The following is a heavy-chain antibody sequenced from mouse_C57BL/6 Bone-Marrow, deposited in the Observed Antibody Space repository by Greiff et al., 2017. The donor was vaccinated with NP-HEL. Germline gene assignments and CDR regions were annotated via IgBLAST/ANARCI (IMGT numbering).Heavy chain of an antibody. Sequence: EVQRVESGPGLVKPSQSLSLSCSVTGYSITSGYFWNWIRQLPGNQLEWMGYISYDGSTNYNPYLKNRISLTRDTSKNQFFLMLNSVTTEDTATYYCARGRLRGRYFDVWGTGTTVTVSS. CDR1: GYSITSGYF. J-gene: IGHJ1*03. V-gene: IGHV3-6*01. CDR3: ARGRLRGRYFDV. CDR2: ISYDGST. D-gene: IGHD3-3*01.